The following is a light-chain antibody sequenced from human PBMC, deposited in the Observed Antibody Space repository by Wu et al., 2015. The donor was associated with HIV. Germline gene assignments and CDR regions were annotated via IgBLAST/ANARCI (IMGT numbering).Light chain of an antibody. Sequence: EIVLTQSPATLSLSPGERATLSCRAGQSVSSHLAWFQQKPGQAPRLLIYGSSNRATGIPARFSGSGSGTDFTLTISSLDPEDFAVYYCQQRSSWPWTFGQGTKV. CDR1: QSVSSH. J-gene: IGKJ1*01. V-gene: IGKV3-11*01. CDR3: QQRSSWPWT. CDR2: GSS.